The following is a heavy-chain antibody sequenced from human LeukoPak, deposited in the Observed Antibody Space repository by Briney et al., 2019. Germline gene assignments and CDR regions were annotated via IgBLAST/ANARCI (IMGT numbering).Heavy chain of an antibody. V-gene: IGHV4-39*01. J-gene: IGHJ4*02. CDR1: SGSLTSNSYY. D-gene: IGHD1-7*01. CDR3: ARHGITGTTYSHFDY. CDR2: IYYSGST. Sequence: SETLSLTCTVSSGSLTSNSYYWTWIRQPPGKGLEWIGDIYYSGSTFYNPSLKSRVTISVDTSKNQFSLRLSSLTAADTAVYYCARHGITGTTYSHFDYWGQGTLVSVSS.